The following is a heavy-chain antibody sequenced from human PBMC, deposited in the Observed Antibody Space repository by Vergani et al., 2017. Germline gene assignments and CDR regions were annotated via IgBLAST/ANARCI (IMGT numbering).Heavy chain of an antibody. CDR1: GGSISSSSYY. CDR2: IYYSGST. CDR3: ARGAGTMILARGYYFDY. D-gene: IGHD3-22*01. J-gene: IGHJ4*02. V-gene: IGHV4-39*07. Sequence: QLQLQESGPGLVKPSETMSLTCTVSGGSISSSSYYWGWIRQPPGKGLEWIGIIYYSGSTYYNPSLKSRVTISVDTSKNQFSLKLSSVTAADTAVYYCARGAGTMILARGYYFDYGGQGTLVTVSS.